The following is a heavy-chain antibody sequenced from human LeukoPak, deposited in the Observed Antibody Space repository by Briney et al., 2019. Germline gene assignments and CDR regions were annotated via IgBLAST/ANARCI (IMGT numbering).Heavy chain of an antibody. CDR1: GGSIGFYF. V-gene: IGHV4-4*07. CDR3: VRDELRTTYRFSWDP. Sequence: NPSQTLSLTCTVSGGSIGFYFWSWIRQSAGRGLEWIGRINGNGVTNNNPSLKSRLSMSVDTSKNQFSLNLRSVTAADTSVYYCVRDELRTTYRFSWDPWGQGILVTV. J-gene: IGHJ5*02. D-gene: IGHD3-16*02. CDR2: INGNGVT.